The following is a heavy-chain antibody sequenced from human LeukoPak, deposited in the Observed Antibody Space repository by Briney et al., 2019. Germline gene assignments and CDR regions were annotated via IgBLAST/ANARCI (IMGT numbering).Heavy chain of an antibody. D-gene: IGHD3-3*01. CDR3: ARGGDFWSGYYYFDY. CDR1: GFTFSSYS. J-gene: IGHJ4*02. Sequence: GGSLRLSCAASGFTFSSYSMNWVRQAPGKGLEWVSYISSSSSTIYYADSVKGRFTISRDNAKNSLYLQMNSLRAEDTAVYYCARGGDFWSGYYYFDYWGQGTLVTVSS. V-gene: IGHV3-48*04. CDR2: ISSSSSTI.